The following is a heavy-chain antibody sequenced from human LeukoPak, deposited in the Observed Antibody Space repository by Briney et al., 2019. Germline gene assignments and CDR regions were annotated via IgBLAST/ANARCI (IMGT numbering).Heavy chain of an antibody. CDR1: GFTFSSYS. V-gene: IGHV3-21*01. Sequence: GGSLRLSCAASGFTFSSYSMNWVRQAPGKGLEWVSSISSSSSYIYYADSVKGGFTISRENAKKSLYMQMNSLRADDTAVYYCARKLAAAGSFDYWGQGTLVTVSS. CDR2: ISSSSSYI. CDR3: ARKLAAAGSFDY. J-gene: IGHJ4*02. D-gene: IGHD6-13*01.